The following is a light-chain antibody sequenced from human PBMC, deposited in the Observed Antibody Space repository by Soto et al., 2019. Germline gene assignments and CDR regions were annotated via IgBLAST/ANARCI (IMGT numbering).Light chain of an antibody. CDR2: GAS. J-gene: IGKJ1*01. CDR3: QKYGSLTSST. V-gene: IGKV3-20*01. CDR1: QSVSSTY. Sequence: ESVLTQSPGTLSLSPGERATLSCRASQSVSSTYLAWYQQKPGQAPRLIIYGASSRATGIPNRFSGSGSGTDFTLTISRLEPEDFAVYYCQKYGSLTSSTFGQRTKVEIK.